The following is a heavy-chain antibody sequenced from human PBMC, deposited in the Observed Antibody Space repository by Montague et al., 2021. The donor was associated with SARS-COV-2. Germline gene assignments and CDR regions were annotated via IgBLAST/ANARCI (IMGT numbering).Heavy chain of an antibody. CDR3: TRDYRSIVGDGLDI. CDR1: GFTFSNYD. V-gene: IGHV3-48*03. J-gene: IGHJ3*02. D-gene: IGHD3-16*02. Sequence: RLSCAASGFTFSNYDMNWVRQAPGKGPEWISYISTSAYTTSYAGSVKGRFTISRDNGKNSLYLQMNSLRVEDTAVYYCTRDYRSIVGDGLDIWGQGTKVTVSS. CDR2: ISTSAYTT.